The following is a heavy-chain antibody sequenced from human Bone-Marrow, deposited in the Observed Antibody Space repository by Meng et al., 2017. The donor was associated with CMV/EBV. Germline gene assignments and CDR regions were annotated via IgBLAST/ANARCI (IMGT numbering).Heavy chain of an antibody. Sequence: ASVKVSCKASGYTFTGYYMHWVRQAPGQGLEWMGWMNPNSGHTGYAQKFQGRVTMTRDTSISTAYMELTSLKSEDTALYYCARGGGTVRFLEWLNYWGHGPLFPFSS. J-gene: IGHJ4*01. CDR1: GYTFTGYY. CDR2: MNPNSGHT. D-gene: IGHD3-3*01. V-gene: IGHV1-8*02. CDR3: ARGGGTVRFLEWLNY.